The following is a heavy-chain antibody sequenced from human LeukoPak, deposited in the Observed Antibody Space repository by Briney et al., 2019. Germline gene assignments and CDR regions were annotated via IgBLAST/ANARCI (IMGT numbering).Heavy chain of an antibody. Sequence: GGSLRLSCAASGFTFSSYSTNWVRQAPGKGLEWVSSISSSSSYIYYADSVKGRFTISRDNAKNSLYLQMNSPRAEDTAVYYCARTRGYSYGSDYWGQGTLVTVSS. D-gene: IGHD5-18*01. CDR1: GFTFSSYS. J-gene: IGHJ4*02. V-gene: IGHV3-21*01. CDR2: ISSSSSYI. CDR3: ARTRGYSYGSDY.